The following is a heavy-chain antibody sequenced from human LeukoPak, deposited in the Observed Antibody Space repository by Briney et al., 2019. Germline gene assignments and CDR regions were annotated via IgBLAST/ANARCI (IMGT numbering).Heavy chain of an antibody. V-gene: IGHV3-74*01. CDR1: GFTFNKHW. CDR3: ARDRPHNWFDP. CDR2: IDNDGHNA. Sequence: GGSLRLSCAASGFTFNKHWMHWVRQAPGKGLEWVSRIDNDGHNAIYADSVKARFTISRDNAKNTLYLQMNSLRAEDTAVYYCARDRPHNWFDPWGQGTLVTVSS. J-gene: IGHJ5*02.